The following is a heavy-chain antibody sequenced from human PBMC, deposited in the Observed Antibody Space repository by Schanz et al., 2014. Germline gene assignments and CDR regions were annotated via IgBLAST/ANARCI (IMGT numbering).Heavy chain of an antibody. CDR1: GFTLSNSD. CDR3: ARDNYYGSGSCAY. Sequence: VQLVESGGGVVQPGRSLRLSCAASGFTLSNSDMHWVRQGTGKGLEWVSTIGYLGDTYYPDSVKGRFTISRDNAKNSMYLHMKSLRGEDTAVYYCARDNYYGSGSCAYWGQGTLVTVSS. CDR2: IGYLGDT. J-gene: IGHJ4*02. V-gene: IGHV3-13*01. D-gene: IGHD3-10*01.